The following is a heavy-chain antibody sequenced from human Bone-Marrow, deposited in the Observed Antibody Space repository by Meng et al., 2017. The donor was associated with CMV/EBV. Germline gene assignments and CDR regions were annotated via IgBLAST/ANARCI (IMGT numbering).Heavy chain of an antibody. J-gene: IGHJ4*02. D-gene: IGHD6-19*01. CDR3: TTGLGGPQLDY. Sequence: GESLKISCAASGFTFSNAWMSWVRQAPGKGLEWVGRIKSKTDGGTTDYAAPVKGRFTISRDDSKNTLYLQMNSLKPEDTAVYYCTTGLGGPQLDYWGQGTLVTVSS. CDR1: GFTFSNAW. CDR2: IKSKTDGGTT. V-gene: IGHV3-15*01.